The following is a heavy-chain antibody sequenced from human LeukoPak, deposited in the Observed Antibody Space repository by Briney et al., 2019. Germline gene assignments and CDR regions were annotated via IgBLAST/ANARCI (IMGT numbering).Heavy chain of an antibody. CDR2: IYYSGST. J-gene: IGHJ6*02. D-gene: IGHD3-10*01. Sequence: SETLSLTCTVSGGSISSYYWSWIRQPPGKGLEWIGYIYYSGSTNYNPSLKSRVTISVDTSKNQFSLKLSSVTAADTAVYYCARDGMVRGVISYYYGMDVWGQGTTVTVSS. CDR3: ARDGMVRGVISYYYGMDV. V-gene: IGHV4-59*12. CDR1: GGSISSYY.